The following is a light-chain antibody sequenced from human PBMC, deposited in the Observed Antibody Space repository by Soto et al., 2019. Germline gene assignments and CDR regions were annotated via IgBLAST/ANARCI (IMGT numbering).Light chain of an antibody. J-gene: IGLJ1*01. CDR2: EVV. V-gene: IGLV2-8*01. Sequence: QSALTQPPSASGSPGQSVTISCTGTKNDIGVYDFVSWYQHHPGKAPRLIIYEVVQRPSGVPDRFSGSKSGNTASLTVSGLQSAYEADYLCKSYAGSNTYGFGSGTKLTVL. CDR3: KSYAGSNTYG. CDR1: KNDIGVYDF.